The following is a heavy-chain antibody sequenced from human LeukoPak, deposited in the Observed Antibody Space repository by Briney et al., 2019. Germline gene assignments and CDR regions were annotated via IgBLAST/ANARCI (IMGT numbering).Heavy chain of an antibody. CDR2: INHSGST. J-gene: IGHJ3*02. D-gene: IGHD5-12*01. CDR1: GGSFSGYY. V-gene: IGHV4-34*01. CDR3: ARGPRGCSGRNLFDI. Sequence: SETLSLTCAVYGGSFSGYYWSWIRQPPGKGLEWIGEINHSGSTNYNPSLKSRVTISVDTSKNQFSLKLSSVTAADTAVYYCARGPRGCSGRNLFDIWGQGTMVTVSS.